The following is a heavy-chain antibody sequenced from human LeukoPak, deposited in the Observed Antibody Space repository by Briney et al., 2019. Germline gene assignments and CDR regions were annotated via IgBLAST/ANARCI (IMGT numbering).Heavy chain of an antibody. CDR3: ARDQYDILTYNWFDP. D-gene: IGHD3-9*01. V-gene: IGHV1-2*02. CDR2: INHNSGGT. CDR1: GYTFTGYY. Sequence: ASVKVSCKASGYTFTGYYMHWVRQAPGQGLEWMGWINHNSGGTNYAQKYQGRVTMTRDTSISTAYMELRRLRSDDTAVYYCARDQYDILTYNWFDPWGQGTLVTVST. J-gene: IGHJ5*02.